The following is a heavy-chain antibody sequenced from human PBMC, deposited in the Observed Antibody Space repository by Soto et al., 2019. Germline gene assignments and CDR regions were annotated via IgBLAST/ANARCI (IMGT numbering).Heavy chain of an antibody. D-gene: IGHD6-13*01. Sequence: SETLSLTCAVYGGSFSGYYWSWIRQPPGKGLEWIGEINHSGSTNYNPSLKSRVTISVDTSKNQFTLKLSYVTAADTAVYYCARPAAAVTAFDIWGQGTMVTVSS. CDR1: GGSFSGYY. CDR3: ARPAAAVTAFDI. V-gene: IGHV4-34*01. J-gene: IGHJ3*02. CDR2: INHSGST.